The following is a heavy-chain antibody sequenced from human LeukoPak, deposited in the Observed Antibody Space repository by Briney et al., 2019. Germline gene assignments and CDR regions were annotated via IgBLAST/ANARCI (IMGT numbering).Heavy chain of an antibody. J-gene: IGHJ4*02. CDR1: GFTFSNYG. D-gene: IGHD5-18*01. V-gene: IGHV3-33*01. CDR3: ARTVDTAMAVTFDY. CDR2: IWYDGNNK. Sequence: PGGSLRLSCAASGFTFSNYGMHWVRQAPGKGLEWVALIWYDGNNKYYADSVKGRFTISRDNSKNTLYLQMNSLRAEDTAVYHCARTVDTAMAVTFDYWGQGSLVTVSS.